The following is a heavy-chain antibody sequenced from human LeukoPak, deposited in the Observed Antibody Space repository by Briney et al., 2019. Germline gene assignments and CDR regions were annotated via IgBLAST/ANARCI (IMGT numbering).Heavy chain of an antibody. V-gene: IGHV5-51*01. CDR2: IYPGDSDT. CDR3: ARHTVAGLPYYYYGMDV. J-gene: IGHJ6*02. CDR1: GYSFTSYW. Sequence: GESLKISCKGSGYSFTSYWIGWVRQMPGKGLEWMGIIYPGDSDTRYSPSFQGQVTISADKSISTAYLQWSSLKASDTAMYYCARHTVAGLPYYYYGMDVWGQGTTVTVSS. D-gene: IGHD6-19*01.